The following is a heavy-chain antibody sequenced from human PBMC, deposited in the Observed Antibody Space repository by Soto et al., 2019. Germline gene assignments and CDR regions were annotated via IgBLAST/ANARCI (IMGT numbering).Heavy chain of an antibody. D-gene: IGHD5-12*01. Sequence: CKDSGGTVRKYTVNWVRQPPGQGLEWMGRTIPIFATTDYGPSFKGRVTITADKSTHTVYMELSSLTSEDTAIYYCVTAQSGYSNFVFASWGPGTLVTVSS. CDR3: VTAQSGYSNFVFAS. CDR1: GGTVRKYT. V-gene: IGHV1-69*08. J-gene: IGHJ5*01. CDR2: TIPIFATT.